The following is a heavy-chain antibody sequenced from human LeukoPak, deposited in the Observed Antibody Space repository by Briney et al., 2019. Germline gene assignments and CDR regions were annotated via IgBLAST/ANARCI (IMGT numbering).Heavy chain of an antibody. Sequence: GGSLRLSCAASGFPLSSYSINWVRQAPGKGLEWVSYISSSGSAIYYVDSVKGRFTVSRDNAKDSLFLQMNSPRAEDTAVYYCVRVKGSYFDYWGQGALVTVSS. CDR2: ISSSGSAI. CDR1: GFPLSSYS. CDR3: VRVKGSYFDY. V-gene: IGHV3-48*01. J-gene: IGHJ4*02. D-gene: IGHD2-15*01.